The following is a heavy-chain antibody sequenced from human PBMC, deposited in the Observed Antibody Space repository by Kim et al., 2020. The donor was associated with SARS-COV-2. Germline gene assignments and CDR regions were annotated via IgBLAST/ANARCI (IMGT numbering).Heavy chain of an antibody. CDR2: INPSGGST. V-gene: IGHV1-46*01. Sequence: ASVKVSCKASGYTFTSYYMHWVRQAPGQGLEWMGIINPSGGSTSYAQKFQGRVTMTRDTSTSTVYMELSSLRSEDTAVYYCASGLRTPNYYYYYGMDVWGQGTTVTVSS. CDR1: GYTFTSYY. CDR3: ASGLRTPNYYYYYGMDV. D-gene: IGHD4-17*01. J-gene: IGHJ6*02.